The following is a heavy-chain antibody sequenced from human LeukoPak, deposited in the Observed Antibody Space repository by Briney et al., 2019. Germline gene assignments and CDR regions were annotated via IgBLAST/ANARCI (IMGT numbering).Heavy chain of an antibody. Sequence: SETLSLTCTVSGGSISNYFWNWIRQPPGKGLESIGYIYYSGSSNYNPSLKSRVTISLDTSKNQFSLRLSSVTAADTAVYYCASNTGTVFDYWGQGALVTVSS. CDR2: IYYSGSS. CDR3: ASNTGTVFDY. V-gene: IGHV4-59*01. D-gene: IGHD7-27*01. J-gene: IGHJ4*02. CDR1: GGSISNYF.